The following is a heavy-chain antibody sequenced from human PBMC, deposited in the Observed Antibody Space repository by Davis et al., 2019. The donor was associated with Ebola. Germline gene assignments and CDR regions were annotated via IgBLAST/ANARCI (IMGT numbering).Heavy chain of an antibody. CDR1: GFTFSDYY. Sequence: GESLKISCAASGFTFSDYYMSWIRQTPGKGLEWVSYISGTGNTIYYADSVKGRFTISRDNAKNSLYLQMNSLRAEDTALYYCATSLYYYDTSDYSQYYFDYWGQGTLVTVSS. V-gene: IGHV3-11*01. CDR2: ISGTGNTI. CDR3: ATSLYYYDTSDYSQYYFDY. D-gene: IGHD3-22*01. J-gene: IGHJ4*02.